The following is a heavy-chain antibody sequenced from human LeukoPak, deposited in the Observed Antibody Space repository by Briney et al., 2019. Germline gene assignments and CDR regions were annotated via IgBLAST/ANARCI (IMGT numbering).Heavy chain of an antibody. CDR2: IYYTGIT. D-gene: IGHD2-21*02. CDR1: GGSVNSGSYY. V-gene: IGHV4-61*01. J-gene: IGHJ4*02. Sequence: SEALSLTCAVSGGSVNSGSYYWSWIRQHPGKGLEWIGYIYYTGITNYNPSLKSRVTISVDTSKNQFSLNLNSVTAADTAVYYCATSQCGSDCYLAGDYWGQGTLVTVSS. CDR3: ATSQCGSDCYLAGDY.